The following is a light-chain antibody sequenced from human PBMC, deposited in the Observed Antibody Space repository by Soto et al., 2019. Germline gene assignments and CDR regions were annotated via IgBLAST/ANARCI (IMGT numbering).Light chain of an antibody. CDR2: EVN. CDR1: SSDVGSYDL. Sequence: QSALTQPASVSGSPGQSITISCTGTSSDVGSYDLVSWYQHHSGKAPKIIIYEVNKRPSGISDRFSGSKSGNTASLTISGLQAEDEADYFFCSFVHTNGLLFGGGTQLTVL. V-gene: IGLV2-23*02. J-gene: IGLJ2*01. CDR3: CSFVHTNGLL.